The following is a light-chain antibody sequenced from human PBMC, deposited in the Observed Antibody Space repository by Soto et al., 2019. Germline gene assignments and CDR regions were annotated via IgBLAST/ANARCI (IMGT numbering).Light chain of an antibody. V-gene: IGKV4-1*01. J-gene: IGKJ3*01. CDR2: WAS. CDR3: QQYSTVPFP. Sequence: DSLGVPLSLRAGISGVWVHSVVSSSYNKNYLAWFQQKPGQPPKLLIYWASTRGSAVPDRFSGSGSGTDFTLTISSLQAEDVAVYYCQQYSTVPFPFGHGTKVDIK. CDR1: HSVVSSSYNKNY.